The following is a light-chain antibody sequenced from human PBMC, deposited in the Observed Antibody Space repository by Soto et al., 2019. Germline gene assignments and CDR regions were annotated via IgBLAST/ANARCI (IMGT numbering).Light chain of an antibody. CDR3: QQYYSTHPPPT. CDR1: QSLLYSSNNKNY. V-gene: IGKV4-1*01. Sequence: DIVMTQSPDSLAVSLGERATINCKSSQSLLYSSNNKNYLAWYQQKSGQPPKLLIYWASTRESGVPDRFSGRGSGTDFTLTSSSLQAEDVAVYYCQQYYSTHPPPTFGQGTKLEIK. CDR2: WAS. J-gene: IGKJ2*01.